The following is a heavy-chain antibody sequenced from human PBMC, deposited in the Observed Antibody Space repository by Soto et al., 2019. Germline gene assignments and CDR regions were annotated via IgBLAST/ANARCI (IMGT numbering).Heavy chain of an antibody. CDR3: SRGPRHAYYYDY. V-gene: IGHV1-46*01. Sequence: ASVKVSCKTSGYTFSSYYLHWLRQATGQGLEWMGIINSSDGSTSYAQKFRDRVTMTRDTSTRTVYMELSSLESEDTAVYYCSRGPRHAYYYDYWGQ. CDR2: INSSDGST. J-gene: IGHJ4*02. CDR1: GYTFSSYY. D-gene: IGHD2-2*01.